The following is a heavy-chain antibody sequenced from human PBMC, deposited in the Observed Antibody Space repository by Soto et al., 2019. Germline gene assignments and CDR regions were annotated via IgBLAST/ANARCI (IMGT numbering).Heavy chain of an antibody. CDR3: ASSSMIVVALGLYGMDV. V-gene: IGHV1-69*01. D-gene: IGHD3-22*01. CDR1: GGTFSSYA. Sequence: QVQLVQSGAEVKKPGSSVKVSCKASGGTFSSYAISWVRQAPGQGLEWMGGIIPIFGTANYAQKFQGRVTITADESTSTAYMDLSSLRSEDTAVYYCASSSMIVVALGLYGMDVWGQGNTVTVSS. J-gene: IGHJ6*02. CDR2: IIPIFGTA.